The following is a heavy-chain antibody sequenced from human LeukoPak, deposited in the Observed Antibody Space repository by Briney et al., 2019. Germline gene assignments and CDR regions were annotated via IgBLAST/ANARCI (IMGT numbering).Heavy chain of an antibody. CDR2: IWYDGSNK. CDR3: ARDGGWDVDIVATAPWFDP. V-gene: IGHV3-33*01. D-gene: IGHD5-12*01. Sequence: SGGSLSLSFAASGFTFTSYGMHWVRQAPGKELEWVAVIWYDGSNKYYADSVKGRFTISRDNSKNTLYLQMNSLRAEDTAVYYCARDGGWDVDIVATAPWFDPWGQGTLVTVSS. CDR1: GFTFTSYG. J-gene: IGHJ5*02.